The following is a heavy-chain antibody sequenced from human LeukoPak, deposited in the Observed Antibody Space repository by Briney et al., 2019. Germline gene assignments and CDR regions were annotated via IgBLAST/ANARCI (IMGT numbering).Heavy chain of an antibody. CDR1: GFTFSTYA. V-gene: IGHV3-23*01. CDR3: ARGRKLGAPTYFFDY. Sequence: GVSLRLSCAASGFTFSTYAMNWVRQAPGQGLEWVSGISGSGDNTYYADSVRGRFTISRDKSKSTVCLQMNSLGVEDTAIYYCARGRKLGAPTYFFDYWGQGTLVTVSS. J-gene: IGHJ4*02. D-gene: IGHD1-26*01. CDR2: ISGSGDNT.